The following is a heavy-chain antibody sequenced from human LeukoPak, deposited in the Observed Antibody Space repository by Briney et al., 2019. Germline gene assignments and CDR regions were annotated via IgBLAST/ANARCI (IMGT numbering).Heavy chain of an antibody. V-gene: IGHV3-11*01. CDR1: GFTFSDYY. D-gene: IGHD3-10*01. CDR2: ISSSGSTI. J-gene: IGHJ3*02. Sequence: GGSLRLSCAASGFTFSDYYMSWIRQAPGKGLEWVSYISSSGSTIYYADSVKGRFTISRDNAKNSLYLQMNSLRAEDTAVYYCAKDHSSGYPEAFDIWGQGTMVTVSS. CDR3: AKDHSSGYPEAFDI.